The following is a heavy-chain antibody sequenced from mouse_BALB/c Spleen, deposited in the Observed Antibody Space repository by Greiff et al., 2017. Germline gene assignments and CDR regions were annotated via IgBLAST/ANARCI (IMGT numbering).Heavy chain of an antibody. CDR1: GFNIKDTY. J-gene: IGHJ2*01. CDR3: ANYGNYD. Sequence: VHVKQSGAELVKPGASVKLSCTASGFNIKDTYMHWVKQRPEQGLAWIGRIDPANGNTKYDPKFQGKATITADTSSNTAYLQLSSLTSEDTAVYYCANYGNYDWGQGTTLTVSS. D-gene: IGHD2-1*01. CDR2: IDPANGNT. V-gene: IGHV14-3*02.